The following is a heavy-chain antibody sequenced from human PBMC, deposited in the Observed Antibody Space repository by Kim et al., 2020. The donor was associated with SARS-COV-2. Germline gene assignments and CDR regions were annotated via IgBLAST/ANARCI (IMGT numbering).Heavy chain of an antibody. CDR1: GFTFSIYE. CDR3: VRVYNYYENSDYYLVDETDAFDI. J-gene: IGHJ3*02. D-gene: IGHD3-22*01. V-gene: IGHV3-48*03. Sequence: GGSLRLSCAASGFTFSIYEMNWVRQAPGQGLEWVSYINARGRIIYYADSVKGRFTISRDNAKNSLYLQMSSLRAEDTAVYYCVRVYNYYENSDYYLVDETDAFDIWGQGTMVTVSS. CDR2: INARGRII.